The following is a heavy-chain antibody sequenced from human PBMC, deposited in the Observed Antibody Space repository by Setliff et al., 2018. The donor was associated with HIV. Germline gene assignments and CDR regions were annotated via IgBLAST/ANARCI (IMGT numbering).Heavy chain of an antibody. CDR2: IYYSGNT. V-gene: IGHV4-59*01. J-gene: IGHJ4*02. CDR3: AREIYGGNSRPCDY. CDR1: GGSISDYY. D-gene: IGHD2-21*02. Sequence: SETLSLTCTVSGGSISDYYWTWIRQPPGKGLEWIGYIYYSGNTNYNPSLKSRVTISLDTSKNQFSLKLTSVTPADTAVYYCAREIYGGNSRPCDYWGQGTLVTVSS.